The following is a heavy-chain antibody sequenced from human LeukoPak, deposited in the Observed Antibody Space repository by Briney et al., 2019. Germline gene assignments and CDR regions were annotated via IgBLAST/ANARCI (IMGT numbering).Heavy chain of an antibody. D-gene: IGHD3-3*01. J-gene: IGHJ4*02. CDR3: ARGGLGYDFWSGYYASYDY. Sequence: SETLSLTCTVSGGSISSYYWSWIRQPPGKGLEWIGYIYYSGSTNYNPSLESRVTISVDTSKNQFSLKLSSVTAADTAVYYCARGGLGYDFWSGYYASYDYWGQGTLVTVSS. V-gene: IGHV4-59*01. CDR1: GGSISSYY. CDR2: IYYSGST.